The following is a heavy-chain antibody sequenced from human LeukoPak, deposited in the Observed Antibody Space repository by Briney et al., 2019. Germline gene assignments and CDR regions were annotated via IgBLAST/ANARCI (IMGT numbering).Heavy chain of an antibody. J-gene: IGHJ3*02. CDR3: ARYSINYYDSSGYAMNI. D-gene: IGHD3-22*01. Sequence: GESLKISCKCSGYSFTSYWIGWVRQMPGKGLEWMGIIYPDDSDTRYSPSFQGQVTISADKSISTAYLQWSSLKASDTAMYYCARYSINYYDSSGYAMNIWGQGTMVTVSS. CDR1: GYSFTSYW. V-gene: IGHV5-51*01. CDR2: IYPDDSDT.